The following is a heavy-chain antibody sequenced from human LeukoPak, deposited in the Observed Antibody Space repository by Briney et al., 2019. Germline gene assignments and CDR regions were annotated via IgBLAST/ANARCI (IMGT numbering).Heavy chain of an antibody. J-gene: IGHJ6*02. D-gene: IGHD2-2*02. V-gene: IGHV1-24*01. CDR2: FDPEDGET. CDR1: GYTLTELS. CDR3: ATDVVVVPAAIRRYYGMDV. Sequence: GASVKVSCKVSGYTLTELSMHWVRQAPGKGLEWMGGFDPEDGETIYAQKFRGRVTMTEDTSTDTAYMELSSLRSEDTAVYYCATDVVVVPAAIRRYYGMDVWGQGTTVTVSS.